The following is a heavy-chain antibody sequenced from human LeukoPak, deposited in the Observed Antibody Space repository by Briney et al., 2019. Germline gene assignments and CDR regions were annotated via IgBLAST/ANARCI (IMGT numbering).Heavy chain of an antibody. CDR3: ACDTRYYGMDV. V-gene: IGHV4-59*01. CDR1: GGSISRYY. D-gene: IGHD1-26*01. Sequence: SETLSLTCTVSGGSISRYYWSWIRQPPGKGLEWIGYIYYSGSTNYNPSLKSRVTISVDTSKNQFSLKLSSVTAADTAVYYCACDTRYYGMDVWGQGTTVTVSS. CDR2: IYYSGST. J-gene: IGHJ6*02.